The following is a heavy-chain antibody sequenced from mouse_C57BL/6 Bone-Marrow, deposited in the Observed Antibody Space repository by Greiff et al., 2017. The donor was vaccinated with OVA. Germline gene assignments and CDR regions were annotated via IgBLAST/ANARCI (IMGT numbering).Heavy chain of an antibody. V-gene: IGHV1-26*01. CDR3: ARNYGSSYFDD. Sequence: EVQLQQSGPELVKPGASVKISCKASGYTFTDYYMNWVKQSHGKSLEWIGDINPNNGGTSYNQKFKGKATLTVDKSSSTAYMELRSLTSEDSAVYYCARNYGSSYFDDWGQGTTLTVSS. D-gene: IGHD1-1*01. J-gene: IGHJ2*01. CDR1: GYTFTDYY. CDR2: INPNNGGT.